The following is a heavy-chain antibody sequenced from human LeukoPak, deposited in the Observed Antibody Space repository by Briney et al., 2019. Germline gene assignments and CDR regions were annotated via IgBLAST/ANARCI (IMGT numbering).Heavy chain of an antibody. CDR3: ARRSGSYSSRWFNP. D-gene: IGHD1-26*01. J-gene: IGHJ5*02. Sequence: SSETLSLTCTVSGGSISSGDYYWGWLRQPPGKGLDWIGQIYYTGNTFYNPSLKSPVTISVDTSKDQFSLRLSSVTAADTAVYYCARRSGSYSSRWFNPWGQGTLVTVSS. CDR2: IYYTGNT. CDR1: GGSISSGDYY. V-gene: IGHV4-39*01.